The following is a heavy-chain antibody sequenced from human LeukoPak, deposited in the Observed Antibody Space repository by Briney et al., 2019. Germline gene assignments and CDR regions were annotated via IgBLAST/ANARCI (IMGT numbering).Heavy chain of an antibody. J-gene: IGHJ4*02. CDR2: ISYDGSNE. CDR3: ARESQFYFDY. Sequence: PGGSLRDSCAASGFIFSNYVMVWVRQAPGKGLEWVAAISYDGSNEYYAESVKGRFTISRDSSKNTLFLLMNSLRPEDTAVYYCARESQFYFDYWGQETLVTVSS. V-gene: IGHV3-30-3*01. CDR1: GFIFSNYV. D-gene: IGHD4-11*01.